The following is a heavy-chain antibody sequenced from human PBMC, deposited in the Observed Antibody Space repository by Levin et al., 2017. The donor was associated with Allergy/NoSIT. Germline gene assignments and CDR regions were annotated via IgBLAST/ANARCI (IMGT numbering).Heavy chain of an antibody. J-gene: IGHJ5*02. CDR1: GFTFSSHG. D-gene: IGHD2-15*01. V-gene: IGHV3-30*18. Sequence: PGGSLRLSCAASGFTFSSHGMYWVRQAPGKGLEWVAVILHDGSKEFYLDSVKGRFTISRDNSRNTLYLQMNSLRVEDTAVYYCAKDVSVAYCSGGSCYVGNYFDPWGQGTLVTVSS. CDR2: ILHDGSKE. CDR3: AKDVSVAYCSGGSCYVGNYFDP.